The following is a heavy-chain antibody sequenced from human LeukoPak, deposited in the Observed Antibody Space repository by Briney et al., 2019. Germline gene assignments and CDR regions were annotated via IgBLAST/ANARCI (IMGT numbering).Heavy chain of an antibody. CDR3: ARVGCSGGSCPAWGDAFDT. J-gene: IGHJ3*02. D-gene: IGHD2-15*01. CDR2: FDPEDGET. Sequence: ASVKVSCKVSGYTLTELSMHWVRQAPGKGLEWMGGFDPEDGETIYAQKFQGRVTITADKSTSTAYMELSSLRSEDTAVYYCARVGCSGGSCPAWGDAFDTWGQGTMVTVSS. V-gene: IGHV1-24*01. CDR1: GYTLTELS.